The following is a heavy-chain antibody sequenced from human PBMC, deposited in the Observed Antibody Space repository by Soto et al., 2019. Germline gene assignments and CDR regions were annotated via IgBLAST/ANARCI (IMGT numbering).Heavy chain of an antibody. D-gene: IGHD3-3*01. CDR1: GFTVSSNY. Sequence: GGSLRLSCAASGFTVSSNYMSWVRQAPGKGLEWVSVIYSGGSTYYADSGKGRFTISRDNSKNTLYLQMNSLRAEDTAVYYCARDTYYDFWSGYYTPEGPDVWGKGTTVTVSS. J-gene: IGHJ6*04. CDR3: ARDTYYDFWSGYYTPEGPDV. CDR2: IYSGGST. V-gene: IGHV3-66*01.